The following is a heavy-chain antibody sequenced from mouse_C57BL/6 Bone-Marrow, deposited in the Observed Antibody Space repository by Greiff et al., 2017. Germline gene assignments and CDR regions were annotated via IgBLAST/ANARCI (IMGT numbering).Heavy chain of an antibody. Sequence: EVQLVESEGGLVQPGSSMKLSCTASGFTFSDYYMAWVRQVPEKGLEWVANINYDGSSTYYLDSLKSRFIISRDNAKNILYLQMSSLKSEDTATYDCARAGPNYSNWDAMDYWGQGTSVTVSS. D-gene: IGHD2-5*01. CDR2: INYDGSST. V-gene: IGHV5-16*01. J-gene: IGHJ4*01. CDR3: ARAGPNYSNWDAMDY. CDR1: GFTFSDYY.